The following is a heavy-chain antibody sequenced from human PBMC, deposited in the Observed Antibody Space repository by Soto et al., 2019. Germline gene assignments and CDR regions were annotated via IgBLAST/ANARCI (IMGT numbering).Heavy chain of an antibody. CDR1: GGTFNSYA. D-gene: IGHD1-26*01. CDR3: ARERGGYNRGDFEF. Sequence: QVLLVQSGAEVRKPGSSVNVSCKASGGTFNSYAISWVRQAPGQGLEWMGGINPDFGTGNSAQKFRGRLSIIADASTTTVYMGLSGLTSEDTAVYYCARERGGYNRGDFEFWGQGTQVTVSS. CDR2: INPDFGTG. V-gene: IGHV1-69*01. J-gene: IGHJ4*02.